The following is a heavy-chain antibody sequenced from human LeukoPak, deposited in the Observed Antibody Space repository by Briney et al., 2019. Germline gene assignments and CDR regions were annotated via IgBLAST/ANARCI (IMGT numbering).Heavy chain of an antibody. Sequence: SQTLSLTCTISGDSVSSNTAAWNWIRQSPSRGLEWLGRTYYRSKWYNDYAVSVKSRITINPDTSKNQFSLQLNSVTTEDTAVYYCARTYCSGGSCYLRYYFDYWGQGTLVTVSS. D-gene: IGHD2-15*01. J-gene: IGHJ4*02. V-gene: IGHV6-1*01. CDR3: ARTYCSGGSCYLRYYFDY. CDR1: GDSVSSNTAA. CDR2: TYYRSKWYN.